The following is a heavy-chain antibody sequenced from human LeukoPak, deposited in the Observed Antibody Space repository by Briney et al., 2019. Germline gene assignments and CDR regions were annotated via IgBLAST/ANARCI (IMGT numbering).Heavy chain of an antibody. CDR2: MYYGATT. J-gene: IGHJ4*02. D-gene: IGHD1-26*01. V-gene: IGHV4-39*07. CDR1: GDSISSSNYY. CDR3: ARELAPGATHNFDY. Sequence: PSETLSLACTVSGDSISSSNYYWGWIRQPPGTGLEWLGTMYYGATTYYNPSLRSRITISVDTSKNQFSLKVNSVTAGDTAVYYCARELAPGATHNFDYWGQGTLVTVSS.